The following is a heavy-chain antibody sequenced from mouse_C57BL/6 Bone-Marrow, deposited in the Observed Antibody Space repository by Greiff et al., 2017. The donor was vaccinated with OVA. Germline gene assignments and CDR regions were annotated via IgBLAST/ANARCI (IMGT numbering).Heavy chain of an antibody. D-gene: IGHD3-3*01. CDR2: INYDGSST. CDR1: GFTFSDYY. CDR3: ARDREGRDLWYFDY. V-gene: IGHV5-16*01. J-gene: IGHJ2*01. Sequence: EVKLVESEGGLVQPGSSMKLSCTASGFTFSDYYMAWVRQVPEKGLEWVANINYDGSSTYYLDSLKSRFIISRDNAKNILYLQMSSLKSEDTATYYCARDREGRDLWYFDYWGQGTTLTVSS.